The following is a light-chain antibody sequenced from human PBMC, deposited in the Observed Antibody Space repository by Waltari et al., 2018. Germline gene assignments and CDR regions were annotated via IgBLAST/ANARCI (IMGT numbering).Light chain of an antibody. CDR3: QKYDNLPL. CDR2: GAS. J-gene: IGKJ4*01. Sequence: DIQMIQSPSSLSASIGDRVTITCQASQDISNHFHWYQQKPGKAPKLLIYGASNLQGGVPSRFSGSGAGTDFTFTISSLQAEDIATYYCQKYDNLPLFGRGSKVEI. V-gene: IGKV1-33*01. CDR1: QDISNH.